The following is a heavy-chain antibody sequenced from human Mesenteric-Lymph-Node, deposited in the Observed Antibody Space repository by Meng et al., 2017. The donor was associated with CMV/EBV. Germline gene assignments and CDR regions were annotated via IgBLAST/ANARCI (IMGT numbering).Heavy chain of an antibody. Sequence: ASVKVSCKASGYSFTSYGISWVRQAPGQGLEWMGWISDYNGNTNYAQKLQGRVTMTTDTSTSTAYMELRSLRSDDTAVYYCARSLGYCSSTSCSNAGWFDPWGQGTLVTVSS. D-gene: IGHD2-2*01. CDR1: GYSFTSYG. J-gene: IGHJ5*02. V-gene: IGHV1-18*01. CDR3: ARSLGYCSSTSCSNAGWFDP. CDR2: ISDYNGNT.